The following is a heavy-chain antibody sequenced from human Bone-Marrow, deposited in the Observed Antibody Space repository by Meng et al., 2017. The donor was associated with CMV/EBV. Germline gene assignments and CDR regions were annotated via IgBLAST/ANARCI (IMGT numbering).Heavy chain of an antibody. CDR1: GFTFDDYT. J-gene: IGHJ3*02. D-gene: IGHD1-26*01. CDR3: AKEGGSYAFGAFDI. CDR2: ISWDGGST. V-gene: IGHV3-43*01. Sequence: GGFLRLSCAASGFTFDDYTMHWVRQAPGKGLEWVSLISWDGGSTYYADSVKGRFTISRDNSKNSLYLQMNSLRTEDTALYYCAKEGGSYAFGAFDIWGQGTMVTVSS.